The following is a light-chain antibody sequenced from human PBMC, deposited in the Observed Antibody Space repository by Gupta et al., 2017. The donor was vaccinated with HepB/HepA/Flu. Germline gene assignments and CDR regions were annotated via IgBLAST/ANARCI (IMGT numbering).Light chain of an antibody. CDR2: AAS. V-gene: IGKV1-6*02. Sequence: AVQMTQSPSSLSASVGDRVTIACRASQVIRNDLGWYQQRPGTAPKLLIYAASTLQRGVPSRFSGSGSGTDFTLTIDVLHPEDFATYYCRQRHTYPWTFGQGTKVEF. CDR3: RQRHTYPWT. J-gene: IGKJ1*01. CDR1: QVIRND.